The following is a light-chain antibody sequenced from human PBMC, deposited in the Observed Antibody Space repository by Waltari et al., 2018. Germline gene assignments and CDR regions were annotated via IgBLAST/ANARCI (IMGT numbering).Light chain of an antibody. J-gene: IGLJ3*02. V-gene: IGLV4-69*01. Sequence: QLVLTQSPSASASLGASVKLTCTLSSGHSSNIIAWLQQGPERGPRYLMKVNSDGSHENGDDSPDRFSGSRSGAERYLTISSLQSEDEADYDCETGGHGTWVFGGGTKLTVL. CDR1: SGHSSNI. CDR2: VNSDGSH. CDR3: ETGGHGTWV.